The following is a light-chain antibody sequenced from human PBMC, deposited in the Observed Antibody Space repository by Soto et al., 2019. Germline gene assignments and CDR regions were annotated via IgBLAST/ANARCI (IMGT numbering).Light chain of an antibody. CDR1: QSVRSTY. J-gene: IGKJ2*01. CDR2: GAS. Sequence: EIVLTQSPGTLSLSPGEGATLSCRASQSVRSTYLAWYQQKPGQAPRLLIYGASSRATGIPDRFGGRGSETDVTLIISRLEPEDSAVYYCQHFDSSSYTFGQGTKLEIK. V-gene: IGKV3-20*01. CDR3: QHFDSSSYT.